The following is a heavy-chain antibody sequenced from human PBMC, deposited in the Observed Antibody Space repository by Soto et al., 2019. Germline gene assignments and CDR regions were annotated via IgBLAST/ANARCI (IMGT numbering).Heavy chain of an antibody. J-gene: IGHJ4*02. Sequence: DVRLAESGGGLVQPGGSLRLSCTTSGFSFASFAMTWVRQSPGKGLEWVATISGSDGKTYYDDSVKGRFSISRDTSRNTLYLHMNSLRADDTAIYYCAKWSYLDYWGQGTRVTVSS. D-gene: IGHD3-3*01. CDR1: GFSFASFA. CDR2: ISGSDGKT. CDR3: AKWSYLDY. V-gene: IGHV3-23*04.